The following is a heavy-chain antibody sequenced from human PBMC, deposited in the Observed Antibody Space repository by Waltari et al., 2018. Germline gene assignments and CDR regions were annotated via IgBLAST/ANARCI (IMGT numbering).Heavy chain of an antibody. CDR3: AKVFWPNIVATRLFDY. V-gene: IGHV3-23*01. D-gene: IGHD5-12*01. J-gene: IGHJ4*02. CDR2: ISGSGGST. Sequence: EVQLLESGGGLVQPGGSLRLSCAASGFTFSSYAMSWVRQAPGKGLEWVSAISGSGGSTYYADSVKGRFTISRDNSKNTLYLQMNSLRAEDTAVYYCAKVFWPNIVATRLFDYWGQGTLVTVSS. CDR1: GFTFSSYA.